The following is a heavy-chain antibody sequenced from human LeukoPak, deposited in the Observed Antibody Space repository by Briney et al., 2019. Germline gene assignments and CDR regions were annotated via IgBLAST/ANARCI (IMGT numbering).Heavy chain of an antibody. CDR1: GFTISSYW. CDR3: ARAVFWSGYYVLDY. Sequence: GGSLRLSCAASGFTISSYWMSWVRQAPGKGLEWVANIKQDGSEKYYVDSVKGRFTISRDNAKNSLYLQMNSLRAEDTAVYYCARAVFWSGYYVLDYWGQGTLVTVSS. J-gene: IGHJ4*02. D-gene: IGHD3-3*01. V-gene: IGHV3-7*01. CDR2: IKQDGSEK.